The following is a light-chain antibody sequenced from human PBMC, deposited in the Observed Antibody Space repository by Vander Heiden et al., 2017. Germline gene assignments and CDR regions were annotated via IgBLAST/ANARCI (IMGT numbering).Light chain of an antibody. CDR3: QQYFSTPLT. CDR2: WAS. Sequence: LAWYQQKPGQPPKLLIYWASTRESGVPDRFSGGGSGTDFTLTISSLQAEDVAVYYCQQYFSTPLTFGGGTKVEIK. J-gene: IGKJ4*01. V-gene: IGKV4-1*01.